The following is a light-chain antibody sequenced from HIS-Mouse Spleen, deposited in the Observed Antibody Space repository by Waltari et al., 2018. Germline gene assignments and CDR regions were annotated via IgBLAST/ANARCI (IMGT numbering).Light chain of an antibody. CDR2: EVS. CDR3: SSYTSSSTWV. V-gene: IGLV2-14*01. CDR1: SSDVGGYNN. Sequence: QSALTQPASVSGSPGQSITISCTGPSSDVGGYNNVSWYQQHPDKAPKLMIYEVSNRPSGVSNRFSGSKSGNTASLTISGLQAEDEADYYCSSYTSSSTWVFGGGTKLTVL. J-gene: IGLJ3*02.